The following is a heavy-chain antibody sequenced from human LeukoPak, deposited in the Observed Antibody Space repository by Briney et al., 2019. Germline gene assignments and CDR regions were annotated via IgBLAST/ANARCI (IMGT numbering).Heavy chain of an antibody. CDR1: GFTFSSYA. CDR3: TKLGDNDILTGYYFDY. D-gene: IGHD3-9*01. Sequence: PGGSLRLSCAASGFTFSSYAMSWVRQAPGKGLEWVSAISGSGGSTYYADSVKGRFTISRDNSKNTLYLQMNSPRAEDTAVYYCTKLGDNDILTGYYFDYWGQGTLVTVSS. J-gene: IGHJ4*02. V-gene: IGHV3-23*01. CDR2: ISGSGGST.